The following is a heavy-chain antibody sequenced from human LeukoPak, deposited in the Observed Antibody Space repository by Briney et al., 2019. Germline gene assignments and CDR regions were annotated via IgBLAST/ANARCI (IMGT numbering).Heavy chain of an antibody. D-gene: IGHD6-6*01. CDR1: GSSFTSYW. Sequence: GASLKISCKGSGSSFTSYWIGWVRQMPGKGLEWMGIIYPGDSDTRYSPSFQGQVTISADKSISTAYLQWSSLKASDTAMYYCASQLYSSSSSSQNYYYYYMDVWGKGTTVTVSS. CDR2: IYPGDSDT. V-gene: IGHV5-51*01. CDR3: ASQLYSSSSSSQNYYYYYMDV. J-gene: IGHJ6*03.